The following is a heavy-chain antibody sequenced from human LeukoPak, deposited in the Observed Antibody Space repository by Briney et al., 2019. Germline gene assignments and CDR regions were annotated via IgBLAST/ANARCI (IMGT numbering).Heavy chain of an antibody. CDR3: ARQPTPATGYSGYDYRGWEPFDY. V-gene: IGHV4-39*01. Sequence: PSETLSLTCTVSGGSISSSSYYWGWIRQPPGKGLEWIGSIYYSGSTYYNPSLKSRVTISVDTSKNQFSLKLSSVTAADTAVYYCARQPTPATGYSGYDYRGWEPFDYWGQGTLVTVSS. CDR1: GGSISSSSYY. D-gene: IGHD5-12*01. J-gene: IGHJ4*02. CDR2: IYYSGST.